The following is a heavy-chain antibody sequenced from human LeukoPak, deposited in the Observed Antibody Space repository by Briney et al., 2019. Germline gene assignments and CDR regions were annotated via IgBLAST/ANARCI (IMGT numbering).Heavy chain of an antibody. J-gene: IGHJ4*02. Sequence: GGSLRLSCTASRFTFGDYAMSWVRQAPGKGLEWVGFIRSKAYGGTTEYAASVKGRFTISRDDSKSIAYLQMNSLKTEDTAVYYCTRIMTTVTHSFDYWGQGTLVTVSS. V-gene: IGHV3-49*04. CDR3: TRIMTTVTHSFDY. CDR1: RFTFGDYA. CDR2: IRSKAYGGTT. D-gene: IGHD4-17*01.